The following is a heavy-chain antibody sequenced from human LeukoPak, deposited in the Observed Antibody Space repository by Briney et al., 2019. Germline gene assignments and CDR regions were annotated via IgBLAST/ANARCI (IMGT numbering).Heavy chain of an antibody. CDR3: ARLGPSSLYGMDV. D-gene: IGHD3-16*01. CDR1: GGSISSYY. CDR2: IYYSGST. J-gene: IGHJ6*02. V-gene: IGHV4-59*01. Sequence: PAETLSLTCTVSGGSISSYYWSWIRQPPGKGLEWIGYIYYSGSTNYNPSLKSRVTISVDTSKNQFSLKLSSVTAADTAVYYCARLGPSSLYGMDVWGQETTVTVSS.